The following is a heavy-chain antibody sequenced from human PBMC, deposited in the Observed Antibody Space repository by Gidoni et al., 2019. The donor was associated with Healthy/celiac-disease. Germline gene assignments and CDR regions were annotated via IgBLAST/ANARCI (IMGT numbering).Heavy chain of an antibody. V-gene: IGHV3-30*18. CDR1: GFTFSSYG. J-gene: IGHJ4*02. D-gene: IGHD4-17*01. CDR2: ISYDGSKK. Sequence: QVQLVESGGGVVQPGRSLRLSCAASGFTFSSYGMHWVRQAPGKGLEWVAVISYDGSKKYYADSVKGRFTISRDNSKNTLYLQMNSLRAEDTAVYYCAKGFKGATVTNYVDYWGQGTLVTVSS. CDR3: AKGFKGATVTNYVDY.